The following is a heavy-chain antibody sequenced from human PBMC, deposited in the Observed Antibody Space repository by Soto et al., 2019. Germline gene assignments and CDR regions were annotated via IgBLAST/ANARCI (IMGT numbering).Heavy chain of an antibody. CDR1: GFTFSNAW. D-gene: IGHD6-13*01. J-gene: IGHJ4*02. CDR3: TTEDSIAAGIYYFDY. V-gene: IGHV3-15*07. Sequence: GGSLRLSCAASGFTFSNAWMNWVRQAPGKGLEWVGRIKSKTDGGTTDYAAPVKGRFTISRDDSKNTLYLQMNSLKTEDTAVYYCTTEDSIAAGIYYFDYWGQGTLVTVSS. CDR2: IKSKTDGGTT.